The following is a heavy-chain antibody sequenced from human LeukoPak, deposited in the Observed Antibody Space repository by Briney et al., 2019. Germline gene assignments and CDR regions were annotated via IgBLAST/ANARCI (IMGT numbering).Heavy chain of an antibody. CDR2: MNSDGTSI. J-gene: IGHJ3*01. CDR3: ARSQSGVFDV. V-gene: IGHV3-74*01. Sequence: GGSLRLSCVVSGFTFTNYWMQWVRQVPGKGLVWVARMNSDGTSIIHADSVKGRFTISRDNAENTLYLQMNSLRPEGTALYYCARSQSGVFDVWGQGTMVIVSS. D-gene: IGHD2-15*01. CDR1: GFTFTNYW.